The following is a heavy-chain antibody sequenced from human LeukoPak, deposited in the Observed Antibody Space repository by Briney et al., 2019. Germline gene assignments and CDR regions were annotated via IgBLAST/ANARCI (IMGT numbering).Heavy chain of an antibody. CDR2: IYYSGST. D-gene: IGHD3-22*01. CDR3: ARVPIPYYYDSSGYYFDY. J-gene: IGHJ4*02. V-gene: IGHV4-39*07. CDR1: GGSISSSSYY. Sequence: SETLSLTCTVSGGSISSSSYYWGWIRQPPGTGLEWIGSIYYSGSTYYNPSLKSRVTISVDTSKNQFSLKLGSVTAADTAVYYCARVPIPYYYDSSGYYFDYWGQGTLVTVSS.